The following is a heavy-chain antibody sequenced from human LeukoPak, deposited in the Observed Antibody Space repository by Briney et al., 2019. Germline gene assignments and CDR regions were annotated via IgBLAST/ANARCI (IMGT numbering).Heavy chain of an antibody. D-gene: IGHD1-26*01. J-gene: IGHJ3*02. CDR1: GFSFSSYG. CDR2: ISHDGSNK. V-gene: IGHV3-30*03. CDR3: ARTRMGAFDI. Sequence: PGRSLRLSCAASGFSFSSYGMHWVRQAPGKGLEWVAVISHDGSNKHYADPVKGRFTISRDNAKKTLYLQMNSLRAEDTAVYYCARTRMGAFDIWGQGTTVTVSS.